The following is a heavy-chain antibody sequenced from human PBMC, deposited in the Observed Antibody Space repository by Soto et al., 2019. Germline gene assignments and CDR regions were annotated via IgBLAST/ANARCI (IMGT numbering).Heavy chain of an antibody. J-gene: IGHJ4*02. CDR3: ARASPANYYGSGSAFDY. V-gene: IGHV4-59*01. CDR1: GGSISSYY. CDR2: IYYSEST. Sequence: SETLSLTCTVSGGSISSYYWSWIRQPPGKGLEWIGYIYYSESTNYNPSLKSRVTISVDTSKNQFSLKLSSVTAADTAVYYCARASPANYYGSGSAFDYWGQGTLVTVSS. D-gene: IGHD3-10*01.